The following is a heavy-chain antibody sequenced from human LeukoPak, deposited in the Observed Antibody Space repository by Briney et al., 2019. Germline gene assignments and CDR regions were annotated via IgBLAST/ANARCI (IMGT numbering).Heavy chain of an antibody. CDR3: AKGNSLYFYYGMDV. J-gene: IGHJ6*02. V-gene: IGHV3-23*01. CDR1: GFTFSSYA. CDR2: ISGRGGTT. Sequence: GGSLRLSCAASGFTFSSYAMSWVRQAPGKGREWVSGISGRGGTTAYADSVKGRFTISRDNSKNTLTLQMDSLRAEDTAKYYCAKGNSLYFYYGMDVWGQGTTVTVSS. D-gene: IGHD3-16*01.